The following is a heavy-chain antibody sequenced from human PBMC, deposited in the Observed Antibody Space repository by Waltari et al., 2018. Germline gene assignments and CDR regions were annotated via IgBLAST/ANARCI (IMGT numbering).Heavy chain of an antibody. CDR1: GFIFSTYW. J-gene: IGHJ2*01. Sequence: EAQLVESGGDVVQPGGSLRLSCVGSGFIFSTYWMPWLRQDPGKGLVWVSRITGDGARTFYADSVKGRFTISRDNARNTLSLEMNNVRDEDTAIYYCATESLGAGHRYFEVWGRGTLVTVSS. CDR3: ATESLGAGHRYFEV. CDR2: ITGDGART. D-gene: IGHD7-27*01. V-gene: IGHV3-74*01.